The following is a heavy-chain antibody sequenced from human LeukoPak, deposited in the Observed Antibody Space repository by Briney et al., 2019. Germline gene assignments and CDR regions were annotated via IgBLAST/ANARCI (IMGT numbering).Heavy chain of an antibody. CDR2: ISAYNGNT. CDR3: ARDFGSGSYLSGWFDP. J-gene: IGHJ5*02. CDR1: GYTFTSCG. V-gene: IGHV1-18*01. Sequence: ASVKVSCKASGYTFTSCGISWVRQAPGQGLEWMGWISAYNGNTNYAQKLQGRVTMTTDTSTSTAYMELRSLRSDDTAVYYCARDFGSGSYLSGWFDPWGQGTLVTVSS. D-gene: IGHD1-26*01.